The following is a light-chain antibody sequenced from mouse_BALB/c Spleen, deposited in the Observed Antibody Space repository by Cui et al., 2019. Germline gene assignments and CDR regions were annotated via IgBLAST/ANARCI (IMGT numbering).Light chain of an antibody. CDR3: QQWSSNPLT. Sequence: QIVLSQSPAILSASPGEKVTMTCRASSSVSYMHWYQQKTGSCPKPRMYATSNRASGVPARFSGSGSGTSYSRTISRVEAEDAATYYCQQWSSNPLTFGAGTKLELK. CDR1: SSVSY. V-gene: IGKV4-72*01. CDR2: ATS. J-gene: IGKJ5*01.